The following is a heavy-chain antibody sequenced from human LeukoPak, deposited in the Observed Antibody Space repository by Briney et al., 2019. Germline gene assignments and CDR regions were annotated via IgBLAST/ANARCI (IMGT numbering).Heavy chain of an antibody. CDR1: GFTFSNYG. J-gene: IGHJ4*02. V-gene: IGHV3-30*02. CDR2: IRYDGSNK. CDR3: ARDAQRGFDYSNSLQY. D-gene: IGHD4-11*01. Sequence: GGSLRLSCAASGFTFSNYGMHWVRQAPGEGLEWVAFIRYDGSNKYYVDSVKGRFTISRDDSQKTVYLEMNSLRTEDTAMYYCARDAQRGFDYSNSLQYWGQGTLVTVSS.